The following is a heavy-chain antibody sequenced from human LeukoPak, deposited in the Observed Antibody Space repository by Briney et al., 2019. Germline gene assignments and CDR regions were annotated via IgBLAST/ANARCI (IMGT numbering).Heavy chain of an antibody. CDR2: FDPEDGET. J-gene: IGHJ4*02. Sequence: ASVKVSCKVSGYTLTELSMHWVRQAPGKGLEWMGGFDPEDGETIYAQKFQGRVIMTEDTSTDTAYMELSSLRSEDTAVYYCATVAVGATNFDYWGQGTLVTVSS. D-gene: IGHD1-26*01. V-gene: IGHV1-24*01. CDR1: GYTLTELS. CDR3: ATVAVGATNFDY.